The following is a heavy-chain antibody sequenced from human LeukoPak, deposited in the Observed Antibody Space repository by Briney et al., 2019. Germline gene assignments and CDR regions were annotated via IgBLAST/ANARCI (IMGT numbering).Heavy chain of an antibody. CDR1: GWSISDYY. V-gene: IGHV4-59*01. CDR3: ARDYSMTHAFDI. D-gene: IGHD1-26*01. CDR2: IYSTGST. Sequence: SETLSLTCTVSGWSISDYYWSWIRQPPGKGLEWIGYIYSTGSTNYNPSLKSRVTISVNTSKNQFSLKLSSVTAADTALYYCARDYSMTHAFDIWGQGTLVTVSS. J-gene: IGHJ3*02.